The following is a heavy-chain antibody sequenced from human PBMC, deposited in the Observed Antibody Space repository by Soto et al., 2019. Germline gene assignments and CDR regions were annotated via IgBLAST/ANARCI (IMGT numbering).Heavy chain of an antibody. Sequence: EVQLVESGGGLVQPGGSLRLSCAASGFTVSSNYMSWVRQAPGKGLEWVSVIYSGGSTYYADSVKGRFTISRDNSKNTLYLQMNSLRAEGTAVYYCAREFSAYIWGSDREFYFDYWGQGTLVTVSS. CDR3: AREFSAYIWGSDREFYFDY. D-gene: IGHD3-16*01. J-gene: IGHJ4*02. CDR2: IYSGGST. CDR1: GFTVSSNY. V-gene: IGHV3-66*01.